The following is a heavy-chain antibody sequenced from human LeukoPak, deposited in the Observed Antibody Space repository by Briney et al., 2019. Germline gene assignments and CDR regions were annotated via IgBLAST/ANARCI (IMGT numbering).Heavy chain of an antibody. CDR3: TTDLWFGGPRSSDY. D-gene: IGHD3-10*01. CDR2: IKSKTDGGTT. J-gene: IGHJ4*02. V-gene: IGHV3-15*01. CDR1: GFTFSNAW. Sequence: GGSLRLSCAASGFTFSNAWMSWVRQAPGKGLEWVGRIKSKTDGGTTDYAAPVKGRFTISRDDSKNTLYLQMNSLKTEDTAVYYCTTDLWFGGPRSSDYWGQGTLVTVSS.